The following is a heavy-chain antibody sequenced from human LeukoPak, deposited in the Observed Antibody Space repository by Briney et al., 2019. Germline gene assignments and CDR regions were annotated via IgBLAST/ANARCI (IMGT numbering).Heavy chain of an antibody. V-gene: IGHV4-39*07. CDR3: ARDQFRGYSGYEVD. CDR2: IYYSGST. J-gene: IGHJ4*02. D-gene: IGHD5-12*01. Sequence: SETLSLTCTVSGGSISSSSYYWGWIRQPPGKGLEWIGSIYYSGSTYYNPSLKSRVTISVDTSKNQFSLKLSSVTAADTAVYYCARDQFRGYSGYEVDWGQGTLVTVSS. CDR1: GGSISSSSYY.